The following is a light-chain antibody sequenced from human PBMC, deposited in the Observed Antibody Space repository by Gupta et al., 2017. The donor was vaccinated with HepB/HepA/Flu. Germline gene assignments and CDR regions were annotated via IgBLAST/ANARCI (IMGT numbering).Light chain of an antibody. CDR2: AAS. V-gene: IGKV1-39*01. CDR3: LQTFSNPYT. CDR1: QSISTY. Sequence: DIQMTQSPSSLSASVGDRVTVTCRASQSISTYLCWFQQKPGKAPKVLIYAASSLQSGVPSRFSGSGSGTDFTLTISSLQPEDFATYSCLQTFSNPYTFGQGTKLEIK. J-gene: IGKJ2*01.